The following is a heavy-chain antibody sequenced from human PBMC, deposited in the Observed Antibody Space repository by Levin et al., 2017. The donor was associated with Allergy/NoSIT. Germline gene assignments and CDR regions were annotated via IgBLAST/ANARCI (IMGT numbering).Heavy chain of an antibody. CDR3: ARGPGAHQYYYYYYMDV. V-gene: IGHV1-2*02. CDR2: INPNSGGT. Sequence: ASVKVSCKASGYTFTGYYMHWVRQAPGQGLEWMGWINPNSGGTNYAQKFQGRVTMTRDTSISTAYMELSRLRSDDTAVYYCARGPGAHQYYYYYYMDVWGKGTTVTVSS. J-gene: IGHJ6*03. D-gene: IGHD1-1*01. CDR1: GYTFTGYY.